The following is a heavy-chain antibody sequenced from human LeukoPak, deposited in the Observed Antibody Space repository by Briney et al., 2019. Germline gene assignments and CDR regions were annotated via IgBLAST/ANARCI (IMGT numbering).Heavy chain of an antibody. D-gene: IGHD6-13*01. CDR2: ISFDGSNK. CDR3: ARAPGSWSVYYFDY. CDR1: GFTFSSYA. V-gene: IGHV3-30-3*01. J-gene: IGHJ4*02. Sequence: PGGSLRLSCAASGFTFSSYAMHWVRQAPGKGLEWVAVISFDGSNKYYADSVKGRFTISRDNSKNTLYLQMNSLRAEDTAVYYCARAPGSWSVYYFDYWGQGTLVTVSS.